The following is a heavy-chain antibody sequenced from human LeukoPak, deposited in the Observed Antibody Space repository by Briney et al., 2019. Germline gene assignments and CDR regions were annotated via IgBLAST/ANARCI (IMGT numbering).Heavy chain of an antibody. Sequence: SETLSLTCTVSGDSISRSTYYWAWIRQPPGKGLEWIGSVYYGRSPYFNPSLESRATISVDTSKNHFSLKMSSVTAADTAVYYCARRGPGRPFDFWGQGTLVTVSS. CDR1: GDSISRSTYY. D-gene: IGHD3-10*01. V-gene: IGHV4-39*02. CDR3: ARRGPGRPFDF. CDR2: VYYGRSP. J-gene: IGHJ4*02.